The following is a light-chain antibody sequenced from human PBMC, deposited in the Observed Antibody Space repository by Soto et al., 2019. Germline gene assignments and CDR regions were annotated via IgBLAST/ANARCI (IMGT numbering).Light chain of an antibody. CDR3: SARDDFLSGVV. Sequence: SVLTQPPSASGTPGQRVTISCSGSSSNIGSNHVYWYQQFPGMAPKLLMYRSDQRPTGVPDRFSGSRSGTSASLAISGLRSDDEADYYCSARDDFLSGVVFGGGTKLTVL. J-gene: IGLJ2*01. CDR1: SSNIGSNH. CDR2: RSD. V-gene: IGLV1-47*01.